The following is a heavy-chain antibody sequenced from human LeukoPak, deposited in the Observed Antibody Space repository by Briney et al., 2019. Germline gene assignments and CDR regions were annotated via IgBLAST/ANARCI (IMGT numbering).Heavy chain of an antibody. CDR2: ISSSSSYI. V-gene: IGHV3-21*01. CDR3: ASHYDILTGYRAYYYGMDV. D-gene: IGHD3-9*01. J-gene: IGHJ6*02. Sequence: GGSLRLSCAASGFTFSSYSMNWVRQAPGKGLEWVSSISSSSSYIYYAVSVKGRFTICRDNAKNSLYLQMTSLRAEDAAVYYCASHYDILTGYRAYYYGMDVWGQGTTVTVSS. CDR1: GFTFSSYS.